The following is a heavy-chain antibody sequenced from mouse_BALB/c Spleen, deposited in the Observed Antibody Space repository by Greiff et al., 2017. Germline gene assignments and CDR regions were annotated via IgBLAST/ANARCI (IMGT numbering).Heavy chain of an antibody. CDR3: AREGGRSPYWYFDV. CDR2: INPYNDGT. Sequence: EVQLVESGPELVKPGASVKMSCKASGYTFTSYVMHWVKQKPGQGLEWIGYINPYNDGTKYNEKFKGKATLTSDKSSSTAYMELSSLTSEDSAVYYCAREGGRSPYWYFDVWGAGTTVTVSS. V-gene: IGHV1-14*01. D-gene: IGHD3-3*01. J-gene: IGHJ1*01. CDR1: GYTFTSYV.